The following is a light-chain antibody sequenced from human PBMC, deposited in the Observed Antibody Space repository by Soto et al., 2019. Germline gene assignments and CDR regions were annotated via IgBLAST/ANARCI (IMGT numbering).Light chain of an antibody. Sequence: EILLTQSPATLSLSPGERATLSCRASQSVGTFLAWYQQKHGQPPRLLIYDASNRATGIPARFSGSGSGTDFTLTISSLAPEDFAVYYCHQRTNWLTFGGGTKVEIK. V-gene: IGKV3-11*01. CDR2: DAS. CDR3: HQRTNWLT. J-gene: IGKJ4*01. CDR1: QSVGTF.